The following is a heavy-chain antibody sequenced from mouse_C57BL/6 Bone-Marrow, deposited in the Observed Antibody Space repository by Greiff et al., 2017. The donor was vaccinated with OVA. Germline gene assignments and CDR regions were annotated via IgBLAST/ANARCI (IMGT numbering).Heavy chain of an antibody. CDR3: AREGPLTGTFAY. CDR1: GFTFSDYY. V-gene: IGHV5-16*01. CDR2: INYDGSST. D-gene: IGHD4-1*01. Sequence: EVHLVESEGGLVQPGSSMKLSCTASGFTFSDYYMAWVRQVPEKGLEWVANINYDGSSTYYLDSLKSRFIISRDNAKNILYLQMSSLKSEDTATYYCAREGPLTGTFAYWGQGTLVTVSA. J-gene: IGHJ3*01.